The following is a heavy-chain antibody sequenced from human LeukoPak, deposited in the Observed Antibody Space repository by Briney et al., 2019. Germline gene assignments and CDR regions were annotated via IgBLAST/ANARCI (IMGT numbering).Heavy chain of an antibody. V-gene: IGHV3-7*01. D-gene: IGHD6-13*01. CDR2: IKYDGDEE. CDR1: GFTFSDYW. Sequence: GGSLRLSCAASGFTFSDYWTSWMRQAPGKGLEWVANIKYDGDEEYYVDSVKGRFTISRDNAKNSLYLQLNSLRVEDTAVYYCKSGGAAPGSFDNWGQGTLVTVSP. J-gene: IGHJ4*02. CDR3: KSGGAAPGSFDN.